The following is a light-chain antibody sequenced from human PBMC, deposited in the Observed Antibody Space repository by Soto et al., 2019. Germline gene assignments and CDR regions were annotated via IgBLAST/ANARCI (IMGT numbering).Light chain of an antibody. CDR1: QTISSW. J-gene: IGKJ5*01. Sequence: DIQMTQSPSTLSGSVGHRLTITCRASQTISSWLAWYQQKPGKAPKLLIYKASTLKSGVPSRFSGSGSGTEFTLTISSLQPEDCATYYCQQLNSYLITFGQGTRLEIK. CDR2: KAS. V-gene: IGKV1-5*03. CDR3: QQLNSYLIT.